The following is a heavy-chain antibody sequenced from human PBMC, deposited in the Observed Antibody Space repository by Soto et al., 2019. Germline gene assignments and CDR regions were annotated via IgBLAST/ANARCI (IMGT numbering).Heavy chain of an antibody. D-gene: IGHD3-3*01. CDR2: INHSGST. CDR1: GGSISSYY. Sequence: SETLSLTCTVSGGSISSYYWSWIRQPPGKGLEWIGEINHSGSTNYNPSLKSRVTISVDTSKNQFSLKLSSVTAADTAVYYCARLFLEWEPFDYWGQGTLVTVSS. J-gene: IGHJ4*02. V-gene: IGHV4-34*01. CDR3: ARLFLEWEPFDY.